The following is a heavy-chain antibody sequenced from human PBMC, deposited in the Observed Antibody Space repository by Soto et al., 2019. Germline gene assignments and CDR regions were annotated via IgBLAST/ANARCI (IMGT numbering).Heavy chain of an antibody. CDR3: ARGGVAVAGTRDYYYDGMDV. D-gene: IGHD6-19*01. Sequence: SVKVSCKASGGTFSSYAISWVRQAPGQGLEWMGGIIPIFGTANYAQKFQGRVTITADESTSTAYMELSSPRSEDTAVYYCARGGVAVAGTRDYYYDGMDVWGQGTTVTVSS. V-gene: IGHV1-69*13. CDR2: IIPIFGTA. CDR1: GGTFSSYA. J-gene: IGHJ6*02.